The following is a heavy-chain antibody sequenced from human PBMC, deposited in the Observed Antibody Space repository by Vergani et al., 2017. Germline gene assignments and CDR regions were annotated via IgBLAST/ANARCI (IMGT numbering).Heavy chain of an antibody. D-gene: IGHD3-16*01. CDR1: GFTLSNYD. CDR2: IRFGGSNQ. CDR3: AKHFSGWGIDY. V-gene: IGHV3-30*02. J-gene: IGHJ4*02. Sequence: QVQLVESGGGVVQRGGSLRLSCATSGFTLSNYDMQWIRQGPGKGLEFVAFIRFGGSNQYYAGSVKGRFTISRDFSKNTLYLQMNSLGTDDTAKYYCAKHFSGWGIDYWGQGTQVIVSS.